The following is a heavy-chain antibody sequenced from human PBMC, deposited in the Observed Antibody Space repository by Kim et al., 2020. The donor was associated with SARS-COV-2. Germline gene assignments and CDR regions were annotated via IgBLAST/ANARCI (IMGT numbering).Heavy chain of an antibody. CDR1: GYTLTELS. CDR2: FDPEDGET. CDR3: ATGVAVAGRSSDYYYYYGMDV. J-gene: IGHJ6*02. V-gene: IGHV1-24*01. Sequence: ASVKVSCKVSGYTLTELSMHWVRQAPGKGLEWMGGFDPEDGETIYPQKFQGRVTMTEDTSTDTAYMELSSLRSEDTAVYYCATGVAVAGRSSDYYYYYGMDVWGQGTTVTVSS. D-gene: IGHD6-19*01.